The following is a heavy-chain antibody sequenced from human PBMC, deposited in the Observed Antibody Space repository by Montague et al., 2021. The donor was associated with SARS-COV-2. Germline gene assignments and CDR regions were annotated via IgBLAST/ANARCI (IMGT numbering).Heavy chain of an antibody. J-gene: IGHJ3*02. V-gene: IGHV4-61*02. CDR1: GGSISSGSYY. D-gene: IGHD5-12*01. Sequence: TLSLTCTVSGGSISSGSYYWSWIRQPAGKGLEWIGRIYTSGSTNHNPSLKSRVTISVDTSKNQFSLKLSSVTAADTAVYYCASLLWLRGAFDIWGQGTMVTVSS. CDR2: IYTSGST. CDR3: ASLLWLRGAFDI.